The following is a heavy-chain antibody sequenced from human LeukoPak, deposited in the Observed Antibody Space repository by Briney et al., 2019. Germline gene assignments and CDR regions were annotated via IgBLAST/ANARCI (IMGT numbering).Heavy chain of an antibody. CDR2: IYSSGRT. CDR1: GDSITSGRYY. V-gene: IGHV4-61*02. D-gene: IGHD6-13*01. J-gene: IGHJ6*03. Sequence: SETLSLTCTVSGDSITSGRYYWSWIRQPAGKGLEWIGRIYSSGRTNYNPSLKSRVTISIDTSKNQFSLKLSSVTAADTAVYYCARTTEAHSWRTRYYDYYMDVWGKGTTVTVSS. CDR3: ARTTEAHSWRTRYYDYYMDV.